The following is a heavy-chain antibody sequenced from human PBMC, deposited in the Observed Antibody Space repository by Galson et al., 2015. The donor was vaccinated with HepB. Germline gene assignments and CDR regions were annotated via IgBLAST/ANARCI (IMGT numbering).Heavy chain of an antibody. CDR1: GYTFTRYY. Sequence: SVKVSCKASGYTFTRYYMHWVRQAPGQGLEWVGIIIPGDGTTTYARKFQGRVAMTRDTSTSTVYLELSSLRVDDTAVYYCASYTTKATGDYWGQGTLVTVSS. V-gene: IGHV1-46*01. CDR3: ASYTTKATGDY. J-gene: IGHJ4*02. D-gene: IGHD1-1*01. CDR2: IIPGDGTT.